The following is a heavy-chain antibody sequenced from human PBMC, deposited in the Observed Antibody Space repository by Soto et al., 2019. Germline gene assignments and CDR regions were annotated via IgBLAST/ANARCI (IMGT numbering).Heavy chain of an antibody. CDR2: MNPNSGNT. CDR3: ARSVAAADDFDY. Sequence: ASVKVSCKASGYTFTSYDINWVRQATGQGLEWMGWMNPNSGNTGYAQKFQGRVTMTRNTSISTAYMELSSLRSEDTAVYYCARSVAAADDFDYWGQGTLVTVSS. J-gene: IGHJ4*02. V-gene: IGHV1-8*01. CDR1: GYTFTSYD. D-gene: IGHD6-13*01.